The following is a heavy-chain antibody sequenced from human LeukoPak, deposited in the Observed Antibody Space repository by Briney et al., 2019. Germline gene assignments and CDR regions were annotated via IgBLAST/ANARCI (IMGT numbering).Heavy chain of an antibody. CDR2: ICSSSSII. CDR3: ARDPADYHDAFDI. J-gene: IGHJ3*02. V-gene: IGHV3-48*02. CDR1: GFTFSSYS. Sequence: GGSLRLSCAASGFTFSSYSMNWVRQAPGKGLEWVSYICSSSSIIYYADSVKGRFTISRDNAKNSLYLQMNSLRDEDTAVYYCARDPADYHDAFDIWGQGTMVTVSS. D-gene: IGHD5-12*01.